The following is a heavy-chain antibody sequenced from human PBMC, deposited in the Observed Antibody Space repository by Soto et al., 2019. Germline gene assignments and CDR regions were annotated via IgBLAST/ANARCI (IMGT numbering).Heavy chain of an antibody. D-gene: IGHD3-10*01. CDR1: GGSVSSGSYY. CDR2: IYYSGST. Sequence: SETLSLTCTVSGGSVSSGSYYWSWIRQPPGKGLEWIGYIYYSGSTNYNPSLKSRVTISVDTSKNQFSLKLSSVTAADTAVYYWARVLLGRLPWSTPWGQGTLVTVSS. CDR3: ARVLLGRLPWSTP. V-gene: IGHV4-61*01. J-gene: IGHJ5*02.